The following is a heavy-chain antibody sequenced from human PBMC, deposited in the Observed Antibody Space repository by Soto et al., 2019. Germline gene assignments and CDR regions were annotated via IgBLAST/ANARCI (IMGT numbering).Heavy chain of an antibody. CDR3: ARASKTPRLGYCSGGSCYHFDY. CDR2: INPNSGGT. V-gene: IGHV1-2*04. Sequence: ASVKVSCKASGYTFTGYYMHWVRQAPGQGLEWMGWINPNSGGTNYAQKFQGWVTMTRDTSISTAYMELSRLRSDDTAVYYCARASKTPRLGYCSGGSCYHFDYWGQGTLATVSS. J-gene: IGHJ4*02. D-gene: IGHD2-15*01. CDR1: GYTFTGYY.